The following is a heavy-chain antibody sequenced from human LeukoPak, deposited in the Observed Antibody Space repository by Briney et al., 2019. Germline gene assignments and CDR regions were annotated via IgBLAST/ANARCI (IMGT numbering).Heavy chain of an antibody. D-gene: IGHD3-3*01. CDR3: ARGLASGYPPIPFDY. CDR1: GGSISSYY. CDR2: IYHSGST. V-gene: IGHV4-59*04. J-gene: IGHJ4*02. Sequence: SETLSLTCTVSGGSISSYYWTWIRQPPGKGLEWIGSIYHSGSTYYNPSLKSRVTISVDTSKNQFSLNLSSVTAADTAVYYCARGLASGYPPIPFDYWGQGTLVTVSS.